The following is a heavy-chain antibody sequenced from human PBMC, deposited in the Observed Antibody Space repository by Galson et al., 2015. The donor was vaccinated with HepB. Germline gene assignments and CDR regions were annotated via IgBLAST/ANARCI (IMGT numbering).Heavy chain of an antibody. CDR1: GFTFSDYY. CDR3: TRPICRDGDNYGISF. CDR2: IGTTYGNT. J-gene: IGHJ4*02. V-gene: IGHV3-11*06. Sequence: SLRLSCAASGFTFSDYYMSWIRQAPGKGLEWVSYIGTTYGNTNYADSVKGRFTISRDNAKNSLFLQMDSLRAEDSAVYYCTRPICRDGDNYGISFWGQGTLVTVSS. D-gene: IGHD5-24*01.